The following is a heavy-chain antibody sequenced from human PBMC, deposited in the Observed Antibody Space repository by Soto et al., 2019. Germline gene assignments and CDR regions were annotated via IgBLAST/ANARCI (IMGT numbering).Heavy chain of an antibody. CDR2: IHSDGSST. CDR1: GFTFSYYW. Sequence: EVQLVESGGGLVQPGESLRLSCAASGFTFSYYWLHWVRQAPGKGLVWVSRIHSDGSSTTYADSVKGRFTISRDNARNTVYLQMNSLRVEATAVYYCARGDRGAFAIWGQGTVVTVSS. J-gene: IGHJ3*02. CDR3: ARGDRGAFAI. V-gene: IGHV3-74*01.